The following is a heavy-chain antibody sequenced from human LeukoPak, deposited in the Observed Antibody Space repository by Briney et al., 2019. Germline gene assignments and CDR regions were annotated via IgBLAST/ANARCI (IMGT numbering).Heavy chain of an antibody. CDR3: AKSQLTGTFDY. CDR2: ISYDGSNK. V-gene: IGHV3-30*18. D-gene: IGHD7-27*01. Sequence: GGSLRLSCAASGFTFSSYAMHWVRQAPGKGLEWVAVISYDGSNKYYADSVKGRFTISRDNSKNTLYLQMNSLRAEDTASYYCAKSQLTGTFDYWGQGTLVTVSS. J-gene: IGHJ4*02. CDR1: GFTFSSYA.